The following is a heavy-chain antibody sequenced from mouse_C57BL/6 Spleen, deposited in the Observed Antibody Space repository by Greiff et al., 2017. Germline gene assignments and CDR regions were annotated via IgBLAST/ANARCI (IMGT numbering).Heavy chain of an antibody. J-gene: IGHJ3*01. Sequence: QVQLQQPGAELVKPGASVKMSCKASGYTFTSYWITWVKQRPGQGLEWIGDIYPGSGSTNYNEKFKSKATLTVDHASSTAYMQLGSLTSEDSAVYYCAREGLYDYDWFAYWGQGTLVTVSA. CDR3: AREGLYDYDWFAY. CDR1: GYTFTSYW. V-gene: IGHV1-55*01. CDR2: IYPGSGST. D-gene: IGHD2-4*01.